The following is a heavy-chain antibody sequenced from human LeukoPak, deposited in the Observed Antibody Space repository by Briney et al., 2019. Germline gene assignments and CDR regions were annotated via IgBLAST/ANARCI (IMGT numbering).Heavy chain of an antibody. CDR1: GFTFSNAW. D-gene: IGHD3-10*01. Sequence: GGSLRLSCAASGFTFSNAWMSWVRQAPGKGLEWVSSISSGSSYIYYADSVKGRFTISRENAKNSLYLQMDSLRAEDTAVYYCARLTGNYGDYWGQGTLVTVSS. J-gene: IGHJ4*02. CDR2: ISSGSSYI. V-gene: IGHV3-21*01. CDR3: ARLTGNYGDY.